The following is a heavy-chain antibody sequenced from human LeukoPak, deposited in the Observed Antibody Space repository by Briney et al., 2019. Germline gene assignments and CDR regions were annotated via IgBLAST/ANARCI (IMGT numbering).Heavy chain of an antibody. CDR1: GFTFSNAW. V-gene: IGHV3-15*01. CDR3: TTGAVDTATISWSRGY. CDR2: IKSKTDGGTT. Sequence: GGSLRLSCAASGFTFSNAWMSWVRQAPGKGLEWVGRIKSKTDGGTTDYAAPVKGRFTISRDDSKNTLYLQMNSLKTEDTAVYYCTTGAVDTATISWSRGYWGQGTLVTVSS. J-gene: IGHJ4*02. D-gene: IGHD5-18*01.